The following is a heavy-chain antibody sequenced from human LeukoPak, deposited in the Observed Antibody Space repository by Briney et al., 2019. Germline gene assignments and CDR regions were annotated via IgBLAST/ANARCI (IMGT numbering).Heavy chain of an antibody. CDR1: GFTFSSYG. J-gene: IGHJ4*02. D-gene: IGHD6-19*01. CDR2: ISYDGSNK. V-gene: IGHV3-30*03. Sequence: PGGSLRLSCAASGFTFSSYGMHWVRQAPGKGLEWVAVISYDGSNKYYADSVKGRFTISRDNSKNTLYLQMNSLRAEDTAVYYCARGVRIAVAGYIDYWGQGTLVTVSS. CDR3: ARGVRIAVAGYIDY.